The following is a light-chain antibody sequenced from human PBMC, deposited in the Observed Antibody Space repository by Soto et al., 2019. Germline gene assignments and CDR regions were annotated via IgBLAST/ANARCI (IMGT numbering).Light chain of an antibody. CDR1: QSINNY. Sequence: DIQITQSPSTLSASVGDRVTISCRASQSINNYLAWYQQKPGKAPKLLIYKASSLESGVPLRFSGSGSETESTLTISSLQPDDFATYYCQQHNSYSRTFGQGTKVEIK. CDR2: KAS. J-gene: IGKJ1*01. CDR3: QQHNSYSRT. V-gene: IGKV1-5*03.